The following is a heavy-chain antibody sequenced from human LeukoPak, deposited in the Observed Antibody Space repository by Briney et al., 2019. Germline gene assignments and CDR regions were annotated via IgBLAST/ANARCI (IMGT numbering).Heavy chain of an antibody. CDR1: GFTFSFYG. J-gene: IGHJ4*02. D-gene: IGHD1-26*01. Sequence: GGSLRLSCAASGFTFSFYGMNWVRQAPGKGLEWVSYISSGSSTINYADSVKGRITISRDNAKSPIYLQVNSLRDEDTAVYYCARNTPGRGYFDYWGQGTPVTVSS. V-gene: IGHV3-48*02. CDR2: ISSGSSTI. CDR3: ARNTPGRGYFDY.